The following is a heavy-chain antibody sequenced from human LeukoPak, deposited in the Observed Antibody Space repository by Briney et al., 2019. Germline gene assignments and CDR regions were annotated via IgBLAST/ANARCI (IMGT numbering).Heavy chain of an antibody. V-gene: IGHV4-34*01. Sequence: SETLSLKCAVYGGSFSGYYWSWIRQSPGKGLEWIGEINDVGSTKYNPSLKSRVTISVDRSKNQFSLKLTSVTAADTAVYYCARWAVWASLCSGGSCRDYYYYSMDVWGQGTTVTISS. CDR2: INDVGST. CDR3: ARWAVWASLCSGGSCRDYYYYSMDV. J-gene: IGHJ6*03. D-gene: IGHD2-15*01. CDR1: GGSFSGYY.